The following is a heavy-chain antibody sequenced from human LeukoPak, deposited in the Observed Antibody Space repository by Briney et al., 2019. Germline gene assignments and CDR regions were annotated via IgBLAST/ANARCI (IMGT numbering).Heavy chain of an antibody. J-gene: IGHJ5*02. D-gene: IGHD3-3*01. CDR2: INPKSGGT. CDR3: ARDLASRMSGVAHLTPDEGDT. Sequence: GSVRVSCKASGYTFTDYYIHWVRQVPGHGLEWMGWINPKSGGTDFAPNLRDRVTLTSDTSITTAYMEITSLTTDDIAVYYCARDLASRMSGVAHLTPDEGDTWGQGTLVTVSS. V-gene: IGHV1-2*02. CDR1: GYTFTDYY.